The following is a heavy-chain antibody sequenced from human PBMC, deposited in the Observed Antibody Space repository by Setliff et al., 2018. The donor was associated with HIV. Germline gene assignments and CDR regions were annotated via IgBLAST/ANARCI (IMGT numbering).Heavy chain of an antibody. J-gene: IGHJ6*02. CDR3: ARHPPHDSTWPYYYYGMDV. CDR1: GGSLGSGNFY. CDR2: VSPSGSS. V-gene: IGHV4-61*02. D-gene: IGHD6-13*01. Sequence: SETLSLTCTISGGSLGSGNFYWSWIRQPAGKGLEWIGRVSPSGSSNYSPSLKSRVTISIDTSKQFSLNVRSLTAADTAVYYCARHPPHDSTWPYYYYGMDVWGQGTTVTVSS.